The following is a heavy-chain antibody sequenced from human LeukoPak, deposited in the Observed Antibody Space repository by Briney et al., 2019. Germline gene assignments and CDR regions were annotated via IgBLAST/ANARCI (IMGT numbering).Heavy chain of an antibody. V-gene: IGHV3-30*18. D-gene: IGHD2-2*01. Sequence: GGSLRLSCAASGFTFSSYGMHWVRQAPGKGLECVAVISNDGSNKYYADSVKGRFTIYRDNSKNTLYLQMNSLRAEDTAVYYCAKDLDPLGYCRSTSCDYFFDYWGRETLVTVSS. CDR1: GFTFSSYG. CDR2: ISNDGSNK. J-gene: IGHJ4*02. CDR3: AKDLDPLGYCRSTSCDYFFDY.